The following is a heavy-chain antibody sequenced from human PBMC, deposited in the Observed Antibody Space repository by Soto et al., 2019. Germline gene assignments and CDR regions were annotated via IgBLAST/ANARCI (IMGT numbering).Heavy chain of an antibody. J-gene: IGHJ4*02. CDR3: AKALVPALTAKFGY. CDR1: GFIFNNYA. D-gene: IGHD5-18*01. V-gene: IGHV3-23*01. Sequence: GGSLRLSCAASGFIFNNYAMTWVRQAPGMGLEWVSTVTASGGGTFYANSVKGRLTISRDNSRNTLHLQMSSLRVEDTALYYCAKALVPALTAKFGYWGQGTLVTVSS. CDR2: VTASGGGT.